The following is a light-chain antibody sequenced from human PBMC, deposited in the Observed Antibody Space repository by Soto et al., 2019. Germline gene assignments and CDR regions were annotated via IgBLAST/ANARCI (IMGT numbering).Light chain of an antibody. CDR2: RAS. V-gene: IGKV3-20*01. Sequence: GLTQSPATLSAFPGYRVTLSCRSSQIVIGNYLALCQQKPGQAPRLLIYRASSRAASIPDRCSGSGAWADFALTIIRREPDDVSVEYYRQQYSTPGTFGQGTKVDIK. J-gene: IGKJ1*01. CDR3: QQYSTPGT. CDR1: QIVIGNY.